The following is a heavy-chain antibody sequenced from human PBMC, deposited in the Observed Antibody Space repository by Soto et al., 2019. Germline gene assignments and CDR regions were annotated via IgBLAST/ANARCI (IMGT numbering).Heavy chain of an antibody. CDR1: GGSISSGGYS. V-gene: IGHV4-30-2*01. CDR3: ARVSGNSVNAFDI. J-gene: IGHJ3*02. Sequence: PSETLSLTCAVSGGSISSGGYSWSWIRQPPGKGLEWIGYIYHSGSTYYNPSLKSRVTISVDRSKNQFSLKLSSVTAADTAVYYCARVSGNSVNAFDIWGQGTMVT. CDR2: IYHSGST. D-gene: IGHD2-15*01.